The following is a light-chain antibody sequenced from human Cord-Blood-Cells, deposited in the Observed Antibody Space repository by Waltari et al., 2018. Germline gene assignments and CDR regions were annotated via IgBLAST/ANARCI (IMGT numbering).Light chain of an antibody. CDR2: EVS. CDR3: SSYTSSSTLVV. CDR1: SSDVGGYNY. V-gene: IGLV2-14*01. J-gene: IGLJ2*01. Sequence: QSALTQPASVSGSPGQSITISCTGTSSDVGGYNYVSWYQQHPGKAPKLMIYEVSNRPVGVSNRFSGSKSGNPASLTISGLQAEDEADYYCSSYTSSSTLVVFDGGTKLTVL.